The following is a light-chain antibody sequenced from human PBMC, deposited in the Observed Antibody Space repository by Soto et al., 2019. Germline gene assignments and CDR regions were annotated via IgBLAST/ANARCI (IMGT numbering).Light chain of an antibody. CDR2: VAS. V-gene: IGKV3-20*01. CDR1: QSGSSNS. Sequence: EIVGTQSPGTLYFSPGERASLACRASQSGSSNSLAWFQQIPGQAPSLLLSVASSRATGIPNRFSGSGSGTDFTLTISRLGPEDFAVYYCYQYGSSPHTSGQGTRLEI. CDR3: YQYGSSPHT. J-gene: IGKJ5*01.